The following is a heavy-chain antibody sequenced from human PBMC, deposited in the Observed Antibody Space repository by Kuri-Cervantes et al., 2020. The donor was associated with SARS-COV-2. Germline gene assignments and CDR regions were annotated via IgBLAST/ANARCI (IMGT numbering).Heavy chain of an antibody. V-gene: IGHV1-8*03. CDR3: AKDVAAGTRAPPEYFQH. CDR2: MNPNSGNT. Sequence: ASVKVSCKASGYTFTSYDINWVRQATGQGLEWMGWMNPNSGNTGYAQKLQGRVTITRNTSISTAYMELSSLRSEDTAVYYCAKDVAAGTRAPPEYFQHWGQGTLVTVSS. J-gene: IGHJ1*01. D-gene: IGHD6-13*01. CDR1: GYTFTSYD.